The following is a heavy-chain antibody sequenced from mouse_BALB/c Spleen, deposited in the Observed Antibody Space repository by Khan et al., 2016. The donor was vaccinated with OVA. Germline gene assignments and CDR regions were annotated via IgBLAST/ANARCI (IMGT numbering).Heavy chain of an antibody. D-gene: IGHD2-14*01. CDR2: MFPGDGST. J-gene: IGHJ3*01. CDR1: GYTFTSYD. V-gene: IGHV1-85*01. Sequence: QVQLKQSGAELVKPGASVKLSCKASGYTFTSYDINWVRQRPEQGLEWIGWMFPGDGSTKYNENFKGKATLTTDKSSSTAYMQLSRLTSEDSGAYFSARGGYGGFAYWGQGTLVTVSA. CDR3: ARGGYGGFAY.